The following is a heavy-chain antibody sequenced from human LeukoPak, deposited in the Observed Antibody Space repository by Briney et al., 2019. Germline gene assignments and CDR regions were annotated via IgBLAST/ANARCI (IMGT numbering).Heavy chain of an antibody. CDR1: GFTVSSNY. CDR2: ISGSGGST. J-gene: IGHJ4*02. CDR3: AKPPHTTDQVGATAFDY. D-gene: IGHD1-26*01. Sequence: PGGSLRLSCAASGFTVSSNYMSWVRQAPGKGLEWVSAISGSGGSTYYADSVKDRFTISRDNSKNTLYLQMNSLRAEDTAVYYCAKPPHTTDQVGATAFDYWGQGTLVTVSS. V-gene: IGHV3-23*01.